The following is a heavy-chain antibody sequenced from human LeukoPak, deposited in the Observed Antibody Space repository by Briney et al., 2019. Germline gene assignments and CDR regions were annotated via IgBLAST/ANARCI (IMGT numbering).Heavy chain of an antibody. CDR2: ISAYNGNT. D-gene: IGHD3-10*01. J-gene: IGHJ5*02. CDR1: GYSFSEYG. V-gene: IGHV1-18*01. Sequence: EASVKVSCKASGYSFSEYGITWVRQAPGQGLEWMGWISAYNGNTNYAQKLQGRVTMTTDTSTSTAYMELRSLRSDDTAVYYCARDPPSEIYYYGSGSENWFDPWGQGTLVTVSS. CDR3: ARDPPSEIYYYGSGSENWFDP.